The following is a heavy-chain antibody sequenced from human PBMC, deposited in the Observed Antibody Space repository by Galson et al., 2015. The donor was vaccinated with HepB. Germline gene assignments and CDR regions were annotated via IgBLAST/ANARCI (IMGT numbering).Heavy chain of an antibody. CDR3: AREGYDSSGYPQGYFDY. V-gene: IGHV3-30*04. CDR1: GFTFSSYA. D-gene: IGHD3-22*01. CDR2: ISYDGSNK. Sequence: SLRLSCAASGFTFSSYAMHWVRQAPGKGLEWVAVISYDGSNKYYADSVKGRFTISRDNSKNTLYLQMNSLRAKDTAVYYCAREGYDSSGYPQGYFDYWGQGTLVTVSS. J-gene: IGHJ4*02.